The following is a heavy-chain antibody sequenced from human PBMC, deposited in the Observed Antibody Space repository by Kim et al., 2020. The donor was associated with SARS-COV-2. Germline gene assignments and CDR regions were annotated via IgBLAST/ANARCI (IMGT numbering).Heavy chain of an antibody. J-gene: IGHJ4*02. CDR2: IYYSGSS. V-gene: IGHV4-59*01. Sequence: SETLSLTCTVSGGSISSYDWSWIRQPPGKGLEWIGYIYYSGSSNYNPSLKSRVTISVDTSKNQFSLKLSSVTAADTAVYYCARVTRAYSSGWSFDYWGQGTLVTVSS. D-gene: IGHD6-19*01. CDR3: ARVTRAYSSGWSFDY. CDR1: GGSISSYD.